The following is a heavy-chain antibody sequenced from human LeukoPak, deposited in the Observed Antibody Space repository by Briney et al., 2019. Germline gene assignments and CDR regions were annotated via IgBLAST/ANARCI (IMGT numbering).Heavy chain of an antibody. Sequence: GASVKVSCKASGGTFSSYAISWVRQGPGQGLEWMGGIIPIFGTANYAQKFQGRVTITADESTSTAYMELSSLRSEDTAVYYCARAYSSSWYPTSSYFDYWGQGTLVTVSS. D-gene: IGHD6-13*01. CDR1: GGTFSSYA. J-gene: IGHJ4*02. V-gene: IGHV1-69*13. CDR2: IIPIFGTA. CDR3: ARAYSSSWYPTSSYFDY.